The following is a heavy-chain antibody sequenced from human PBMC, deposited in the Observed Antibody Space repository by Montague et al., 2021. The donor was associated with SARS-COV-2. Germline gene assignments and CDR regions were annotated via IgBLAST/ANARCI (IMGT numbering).Heavy chain of an antibody. CDR2: IRQDGSDK. CDR3: TRDRDYGDYLNWFNP. J-gene: IGHJ5*02. D-gene: IGHD4-17*01. V-gene: IGHV3-7*01. CDR1: GFTIVSYW. Sequence: SLRLSCAASGFTIVSYWMRWVRQAPGKGLEWVANIRQDGSDKYYVDSVRGRFTISRDNAKNSLYLQMSSLRAEDTGVYYCTRDRDYGDYLNWFNPWGQGTLVTVSS.